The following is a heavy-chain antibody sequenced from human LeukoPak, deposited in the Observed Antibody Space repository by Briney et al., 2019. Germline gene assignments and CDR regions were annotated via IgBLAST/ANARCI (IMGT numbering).Heavy chain of an antibody. D-gene: IGHD2-15*01. CDR1: GFTFSSYN. CDR2: ISRSRSYI. V-gene: IGHV3-21*01. J-gene: IGHJ4*02. CDR3: ARGLGYCSGGTCHHYFDY. Sequence: GGSLRLSCAASGFTFSSYNMNWVRQAPGKGLEWVSSISRSRSYISYADSLKGRFTMSSDNARNSLYLQMISLRADDTAVYYCARGLGYCSGGTCHHYFDYWGQGTLVTVSS.